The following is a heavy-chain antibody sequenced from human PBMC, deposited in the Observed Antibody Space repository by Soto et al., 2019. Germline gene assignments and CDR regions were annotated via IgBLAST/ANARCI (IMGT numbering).Heavy chain of an antibody. D-gene: IGHD6-19*01. Sequence: GASVKVSCKASGGTFSSYTISWVRQAPGQGLEWMGRIIPILGIANYAQRFQGRVTITADKSTSTAYMEVSSLKFEDTAVYYCARLSKAGSDAFDVWGQGTMVTVSS. J-gene: IGHJ3*01. CDR1: GGTFSSYT. V-gene: IGHV1-69*02. CDR2: IIPILGIA. CDR3: ARLSKAGSDAFDV.